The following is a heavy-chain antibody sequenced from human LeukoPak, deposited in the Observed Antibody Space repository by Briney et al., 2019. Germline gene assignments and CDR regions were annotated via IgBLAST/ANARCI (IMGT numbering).Heavy chain of an antibody. Sequence: SETLSLTCTVSGGSISSYYWSWIRQPPGKGLEWIGYIYYSGSTKYNPSLKSRVTISVDTSKNQFSLMLSSVTAADTAVYYCAGGYYYVRSDYWGQGTLVTVSS. J-gene: IGHJ4*02. V-gene: IGHV4-59*08. D-gene: IGHD5-12*01. CDR1: GGSISSYY. CDR2: IYYSGST. CDR3: AGGYYYVRSDY.